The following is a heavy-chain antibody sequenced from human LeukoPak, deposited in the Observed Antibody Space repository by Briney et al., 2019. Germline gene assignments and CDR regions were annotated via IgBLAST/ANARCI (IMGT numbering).Heavy chain of an antibody. Sequence: GGTLRLSCVASGFTFSRHGLNWVRQAPGKGLVWVSRINRDGSSTSYADSVKGRFTISRDNAKNTLYLQMNSLRAEDTAVYYCARGGGYSYGSFDYWGQGTLVTVSS. D-gene: IGHD5-18*01. CDR3: ARGGGYSYGSFDY. V-gene: IGHV3-74*01. CDR1: GFTFSRHG. J-gene: IGHJ4*02. CDR2: INRDGSST.